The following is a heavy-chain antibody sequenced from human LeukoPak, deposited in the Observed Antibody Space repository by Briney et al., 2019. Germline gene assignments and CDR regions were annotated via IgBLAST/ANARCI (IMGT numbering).Heavy chain of an antibody. D-gene: IGHD5-18*01. CDR1: GYSISSTNW. Sequence: SDTLSLTCSVSGYSISSTNWWGWIRQPPGKGLEWIGYIYYSGSTYHNPSLKSRVTMSVDTSKNQFSLKVSSVTAVDTAVYYCARTAVDTGTYFAYWGQGTLVTVSS. CDR2: IYYSGST. V-gene: IGHV4-28*01. J-gene: IGHJ4*02. CDR3: ARTAVDTGTYFAY.